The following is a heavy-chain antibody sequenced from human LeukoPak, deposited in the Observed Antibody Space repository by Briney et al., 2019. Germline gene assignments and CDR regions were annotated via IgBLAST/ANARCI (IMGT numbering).Heavy chain of an antibody. CDR2: IYYSGST. Sequence: SETLSLTCTVSGGSISSYYWSWIRQPPGKGLEWIGYIYYSGSTNYNPSLKSRVTISVDTSKNQFSLKLSSVTAADTAVYYCARLRGYPWGFDYWGQGTLVTVSS. CDR1: GGSISSYY. CDR3: ARLRGYPWGFDY. D-gene: IGHD3-10*01. V-gene: IGHV4-59*01. J-gene: IGHJ4*02.